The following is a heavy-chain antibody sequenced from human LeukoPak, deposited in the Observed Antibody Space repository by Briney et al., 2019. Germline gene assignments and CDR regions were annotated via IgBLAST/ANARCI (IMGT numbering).Heavy chain of an antibody. CDR2: INPSGGST. J-gene: IGHJ4*02. V-gene: IGHV1-46*01. CDR1: GYTFTSYY. Sequence: ASVKVSCKASGYTFTSYYMHWVRQAPGQGLEWMGIINPSGGSTSYAQKFQGRVTMTRDTSTSTVYMELSSLRSEDTAVYYCARDAYYYDSSGYYYFDYWGQGTLVTVSS. D-gene: IGHD3-22*01. CDR3: ARDAYYYDSSGYYYFDY.